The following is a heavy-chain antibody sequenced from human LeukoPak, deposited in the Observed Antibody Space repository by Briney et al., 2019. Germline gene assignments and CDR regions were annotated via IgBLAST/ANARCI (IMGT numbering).Heavy chain of an antibody. CDR1: GGSISSYY. D-gene: IGHD5-12*01. CDR2: TYYSGST. Sequence: SETLSLTCSVSGGSISSYYWSWIRQPPGKGLEWIGYTYYSGSTNYNPSLRSRVTTPVDTSKNQFSLKLTSVTAADTAVYFCARHKRGDGYSGYDSFDYWGQGTLVTVSS. V-gene: IGHV4-59*08. CDR3: ARHKRGDGYSGYDSFDY. J-gene: IGHJ4*02.